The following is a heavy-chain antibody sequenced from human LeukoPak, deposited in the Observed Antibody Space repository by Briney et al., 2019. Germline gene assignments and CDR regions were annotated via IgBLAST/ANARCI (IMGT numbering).Heavy chain of an antibody. CDR1: GFTFSTYY. V-gene: IGHV3-21*01. CDR3: ARGSSAPDY. D-gene: IGHD6-25*01. CDR2: ITGSSSYI. Sequence: GGSLRLSCAASGFTFSTYYMNWVRQAPGKGLEWVSFITGSSSYIYYTDSVKGRFTISRDNAKNSVYLQMNSLRDEDTAVYYCARGSSAPDYWGQGTLVTVSS. J-gene: IGHJ4*02.